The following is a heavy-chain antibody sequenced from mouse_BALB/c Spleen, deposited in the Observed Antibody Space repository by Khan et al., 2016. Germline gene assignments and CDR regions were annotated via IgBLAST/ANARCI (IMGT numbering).Heavy chain of an antibody. CDR1: GYTFTIYT. J-gene: IGHJ2*01. Sequence: QVQLKEPGAELARPGASVKMSCKASGYTFTIYTMHWVKQRPGQGLEWIGHINPSSGYTNYNQKFKDKATLYADKSSSTAYMQLSSLTSEDAAVYYGARSRRRGSNYLFDYWGKCTTLTVYS. CDR2: INPSSGYT. V-gene: IGHV1-4*01. CDR3: ARSRRRGSNYLFDY. D-gene: IGHD2-5*01.